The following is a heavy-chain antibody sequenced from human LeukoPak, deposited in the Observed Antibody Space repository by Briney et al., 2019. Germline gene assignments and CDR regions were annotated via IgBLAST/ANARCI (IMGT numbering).Heavy chain of an antibody. CDR3: ARMTTPDY. D-gene: IGHD4-11*01. Sequence: GGSLRLSCAASGFTFSGYWMCWVRQAPGKGLEWVANIKQDGSEKHFVDSVKGRFTISRDNARNSLFLQMNSLRAEDTAVYYCARMTTPDYWGQGTLVTVSS. V-gene: IGHV3-7*03. CDR2: IKQDGSEK. J-gene: IGHJ4*02. CDR1: GFTFSGYW.